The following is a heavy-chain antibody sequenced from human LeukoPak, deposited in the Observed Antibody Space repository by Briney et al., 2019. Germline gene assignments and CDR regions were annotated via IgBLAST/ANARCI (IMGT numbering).Heavy chain of an antibody. J-gene: IGHJ4*02. CDR2: ISGSGGST. CDR1: GFTFSSYA. Sequence: GSLRLSCAASGFTFSSYAMSWVRQAPGKGLEWVSAISGSGGSTYYADSVKGRFTISRDNSKNTLYLQMNSLRAEDTAVYYCAKGSGSGWYFDYWGQGTLVTVSS. CDR3: AKGSGSGWYFDY. V-gene: IGHV3-23*01. D-gene: IGHD6-19*01.